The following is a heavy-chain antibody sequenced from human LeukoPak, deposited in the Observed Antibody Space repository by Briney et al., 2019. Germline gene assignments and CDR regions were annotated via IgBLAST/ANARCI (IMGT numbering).Heavy chain of an antibody. CDR1: GFTFSSYG. V-gene: IGHV3-30*02. Sequence: PGGSLRLSCAASGFTFSSYGMHWVRQAPGKGLEWVAFIRYDGSNKYYADSVKGRFTISRDNSKNTLYLQMNSLRAEDTAVYYCAKKLGEFYYGSGSTVDYWGQGTLVTVSS. D-gene: IGHD3-10*01. J-gene: IGHJ4*02. CDR2: IRYDGSNK. CDR3: AKKLGEFYYGSGSTVDY.